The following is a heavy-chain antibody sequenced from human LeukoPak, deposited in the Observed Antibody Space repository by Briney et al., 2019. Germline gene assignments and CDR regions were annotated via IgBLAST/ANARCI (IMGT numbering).Heavy chain of an antibody. CDR2: ISSDTTTI. V-gene: IGHV3-48*01. J-gene: IGHJ4*02. D-gene: IGHD6-13*01. CDR3: ARGAASGTSRFDY. Sequence: GGSLRLSCAASGFTFNTYSMNWVRQAPGKGLEWVSHISSDTTTIHYAEAVKGRVTISRDNAKNSLYLQMNSLRAEDTAVYYCARGAASGTSRFDYWGQGTLVTVSS. CDR1: GFTFNTYS.